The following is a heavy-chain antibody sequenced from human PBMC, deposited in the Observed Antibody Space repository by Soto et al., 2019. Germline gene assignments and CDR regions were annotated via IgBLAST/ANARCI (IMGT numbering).Heavy chain of an antibody. D-gene: IGHD2-15*01. V-gene: IGHV4-39*01. CDR2: VYYSGGA. J-gene: IGHJ5*01. CDR1: GVSIHNSHSF. CDR3: GRVVEGATRHTDFDS. Sequence: LSLTCAVSGVSIHNSHSFWGWIRQPPGKGLEFIGSVYYSGGANYNPSLKSRVTVSIDTSNNQFSLRVNSVTAADTAVYYCGRVVEGATRHTDFDSWGQGILVTVSS.